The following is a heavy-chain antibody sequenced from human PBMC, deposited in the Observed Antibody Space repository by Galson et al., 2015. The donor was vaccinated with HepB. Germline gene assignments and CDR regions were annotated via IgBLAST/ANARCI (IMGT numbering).Heavy chain of an antibody. D-gene: IGHD3-22*01. Sequence: SVKVSCKASGGTFSSYTISWVRQAPGQGLEWMGRIIPILGIANYAQKFQGRVTITADKSTSTAYMELSSLRSEDTAVYYCARDYYYDSSGPGGNAFDIWGQGTMVTVSS. CDR2: IIPILGIA. V-gene: IGHV1-69*04. CDR3: ARDYYYDSSGPGGNAFDI. CDR1: GGTFSSYT. J-gene: IGHJ3*02.